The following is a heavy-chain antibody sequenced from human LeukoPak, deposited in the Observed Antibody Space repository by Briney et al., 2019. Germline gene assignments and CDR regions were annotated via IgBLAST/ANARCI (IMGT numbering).Heavy chain of an antibody. V-gene: IGHV1-8*01. CDR2: MNPNSANT. J-gene: IGHJ5*02. CDR1: GYTFTSYD. CDR3: ARGASWSAVTATINENWFAP. Sequence: ASVKVSCKASGYTFTSYDINWVRQATGQGLEWMGWMNPNSANTGNAQKFQGRVTMSRNISISTAYMELNSLSSEDTAVYYCARGASWSAVTATINENWFAPWGQGPLVTVSS. D-gene: IGHD2-21*02.